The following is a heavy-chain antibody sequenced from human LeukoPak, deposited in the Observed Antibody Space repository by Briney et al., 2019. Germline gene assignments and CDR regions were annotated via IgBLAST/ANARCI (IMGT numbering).Heavy chain of an antibody. Sequence: GGSLRLSCAASGLTVSSNYMSWVRQAPGKGLEWVSVIVSGGSTFYAESVKGRFTISRDNSKNTLYLQMNSLRAEDTAVYYCAREDARRARYPGPYYYYGMDVWGQGTTVTVSS. CDR3: AREDARRARYPGPYYYYGMDV. CDR1: GLTVSSNY. J-gene: IGHJ6*02. CDR2: IVSGGST. V-gene: IGHV3-66*01. D-gene: IGHD1-1*01.